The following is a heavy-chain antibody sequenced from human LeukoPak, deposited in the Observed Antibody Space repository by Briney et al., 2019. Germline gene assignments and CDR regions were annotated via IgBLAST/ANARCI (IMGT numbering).Heavy chain of an antibody. V-gene: IGHV1-46*01. CDR3: ARDDIVVVTTFDY. Sequence: ASVKVSCKASGYTFTSYYMHWVRQAPGQGLEWMGIINPSGGSTSYAQKFQGRVTMTRDTSISTAYMELSRLRSDDTAVYYCARDDIVVVTTFDYWGQGTLVTVSS. CDR2: INPSGGST. CDR1: GYTFTSYY. J-gene: IGHJ4*02. D-gene: IGHD2-15*01.